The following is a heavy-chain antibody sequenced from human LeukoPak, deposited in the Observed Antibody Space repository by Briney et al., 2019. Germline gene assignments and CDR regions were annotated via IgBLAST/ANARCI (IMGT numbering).Heavy chain of an antibody. J-gene: IGHJ4*02. Sequence: SETLSLTCAVYGGSFSGYYWSWIRQPPGKGLEWIGEINHSGSTNYNPSLKSRVTISVDTSKNQFSLKLSSVTAADTAVYYCARGISVRTENDYWGQGTLVTVSS. CDR1: GGSFSGYY. CDR3: ARGISVRTENDY. CDR2: INHSGST. D-gene: IGHD1-20*01. V-gene: IGHV4-34*01.